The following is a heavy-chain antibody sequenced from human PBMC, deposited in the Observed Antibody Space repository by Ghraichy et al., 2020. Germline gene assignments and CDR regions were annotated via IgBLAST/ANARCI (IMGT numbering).Heavy chain of an antibody. J-gene: IGHJ4*02. V-gene: IGHV3-15*01. CDR1: GFTFSNAW. CDR2: IKSKTDGGTT. Sequence: GGSLRLSCAASGFTFSNAWMSWVRQAPGKGLEWVGRIKSKTDGGTTDYAAPVKGRFTISRDDSKNTLYLQMNSLKTEDTAVYYCTTDYGGPETYYYGSGSHGGVDYWGQGTLVTVSS. CDR3: TTDYGGPETYYYGSGSHGGVDY. D-gene: IGHD3-10*01.